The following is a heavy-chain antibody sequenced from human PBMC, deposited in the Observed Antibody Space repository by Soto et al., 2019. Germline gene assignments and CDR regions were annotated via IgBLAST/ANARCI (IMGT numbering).Heavy chain of an antibody. J-gene: IGHJ4*02. V-gene: IGHV4-39*01. CDR1: GGSISSGGYY. CDR2: IYYSGNSGST. Sequence: PSETLSLTCTVSGGSISSGGYYWSWIRQHPGKGLEWIGSIYYSGNSGSTYYNPSLKSRVTISVDTSKIQFSLKLSSVTAADTAVYYCASLYGDYVSYWGQGTLVTVSS. CDR3: ASLYGDYVSY. D-gene: IGHD4-17*01.